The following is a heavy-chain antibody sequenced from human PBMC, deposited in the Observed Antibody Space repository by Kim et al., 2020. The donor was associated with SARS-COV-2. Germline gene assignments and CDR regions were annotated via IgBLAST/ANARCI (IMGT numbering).Heavy chain of an antibody. D-gene: IGHD3-9*01. J-gene: IGHJ4*02. Sequence: GGSLRLSCTASGFTFGDSAMSWFRQAPGKGLEWVGFIRSKAYGGTTEYAASVKGRFTISRDDSKSIAYLQMNSLKTEDTAVYYCTRDRTGSHFDYWGQGTLVTVSS. CDR3: TRDRTGSHFDY. CDR1: GFTFGDSA. CDR2: IRSKAYGGTT. V-gene: IGHV3-49*03.